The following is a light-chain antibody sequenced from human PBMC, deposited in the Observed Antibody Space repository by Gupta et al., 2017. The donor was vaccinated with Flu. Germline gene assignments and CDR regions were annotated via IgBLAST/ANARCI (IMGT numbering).Light chain of an antibody. Sequence: QPVTTQPPSASGPPGQRVPISCSGSSSNTGSNTVNWYQQLPGTAPKLLIYSNNQRTSGVPERFSGSKSGTSASLAISGLQSEDEADYYCAAWDDSLNGWVFGGGTKLTVL. CDR3: AAWDDSLNGWV. J-gene: IGLJ3*02. CDR2: SNN. CDR1: SSNTGSNT. V-gene: IGLV1-44*01.